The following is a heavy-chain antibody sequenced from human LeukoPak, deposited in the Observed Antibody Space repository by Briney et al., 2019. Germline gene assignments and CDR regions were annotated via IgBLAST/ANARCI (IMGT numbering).Heavy chain of an antibody. V-gene: IGHV3-11*04. D-gene: IGHD1-26*01. CDR1: GFTFTDYY. Sequence: SGGSLRLSCAASGFTFTDYYMSWIRQAPGKGLEWVSYISNSGSPTNYAGSVKGRFTLSRDNAKNSLYLQMNSLRAEDTAVYYCARVGLPVGRNLFDYWGQGTLVTVSS. CDR3: ARVGLPVGRNLFDY. CDR2: ISNSGSPT. J-gene: IGHJ4*02.